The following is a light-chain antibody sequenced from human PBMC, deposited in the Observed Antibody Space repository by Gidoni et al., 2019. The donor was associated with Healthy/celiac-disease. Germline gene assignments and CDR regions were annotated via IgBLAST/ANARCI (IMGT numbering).Light chain of an antibody. CDR1: QGISSY. J-gene: IGKJ4*01. CDR3: QQLNSYPLT. V-gene: IGKV1-9*01. Sequence: IQLTQSPSSLSASVGDRVTITCRASQGISSYLAWYQNKPGKAPKLLIYAASTLQSGVPSRFSGSGSGTDFTLTISSLQPEDFATYYCQQLNSYPLTFGGGTKVEIK. CDR2: AAS.